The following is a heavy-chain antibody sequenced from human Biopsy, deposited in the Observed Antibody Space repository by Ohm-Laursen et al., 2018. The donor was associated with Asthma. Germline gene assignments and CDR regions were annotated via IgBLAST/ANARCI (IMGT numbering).Heavy chain of an antibody. D-gene: IGHD3-22*01. V-gene: IGHV1-2*06. J-gene: IGHJ3*01. Sequence: ASVKVSCNASAYTFIGYHLHWVRQAPGEGLEWMGRINPNGGATIYAQKFQGRVTMTRDRSISTAYMELNRLRSDGTAVYYCARDALHDNSAYIGDASDFWGQGTVVSVSS. CDR1: AYTFIGYH. CDR3: ARDALHDNSAYIGDASDF. CDR2: INPNGGAT.